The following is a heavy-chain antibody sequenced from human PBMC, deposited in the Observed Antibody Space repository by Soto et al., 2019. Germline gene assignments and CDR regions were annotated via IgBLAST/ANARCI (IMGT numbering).Heavy chain of an antibody. D-gene: IGHD5-12*01. V-gene: IGHV7-4-1*01. CDR1: GYTFTSYA. J-gene: IGHJ6*02. CDR3: ARRDGYKTTIHYYGMDV. CDR2: INTNTGNP. Sequence: ASVKVSCKASGYTFTSYAMNWVRQAPGQGLEWMGWINTNTGNPTYAQGFTGRFVFSLDTSVSTAYLQICSLKAEDTAVYYCARRDGYKTTIHYYGMDVWGQGTTVTVSS.